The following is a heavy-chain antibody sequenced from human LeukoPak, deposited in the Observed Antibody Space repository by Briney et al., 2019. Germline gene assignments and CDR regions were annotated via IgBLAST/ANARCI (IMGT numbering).Heavy chain of an antibody. D-gene: IGHD3-3*02. J-gene: IGHJ4*02. Sequence: SETLSLTCSVSVGSFNSHYWGRVRQPPGRGLEWIGYVRLTGATKDNPSLSSRVTLSADTYKTQLSLRRRSVTAAHTAVYFCATIKRVSIFGYFDCWGQGILVTVSS. CDR1: VGSFNSHY. CDR3: ATIKRVSIFGYFDC. CDR2: VRLTGAT. V-gene: IGHV4-59*11.